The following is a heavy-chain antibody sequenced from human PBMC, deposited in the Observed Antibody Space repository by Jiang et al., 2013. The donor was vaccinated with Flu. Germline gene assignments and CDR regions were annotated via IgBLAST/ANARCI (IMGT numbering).Heavy chain of an antibody. CDR1: GDSVSTNSAA. CDR2: TYYRSKWYI. CDR3: ARYYDATGGYLDY. V-gene: IGHV6-1*01. J-gene: IGHJ4*02. Sequence: QTLSLTCAISGDSVSTNSAAWNWVRQSPSRGLEWLGRTYYRSKWYIDYAESVKSRITINPDTSKNQFSLQLNSVTPEDTAVYYCARYYDATGGYLDYWGQGTLVTVSS. D-gene: IGHD4/OR15-4a*01.